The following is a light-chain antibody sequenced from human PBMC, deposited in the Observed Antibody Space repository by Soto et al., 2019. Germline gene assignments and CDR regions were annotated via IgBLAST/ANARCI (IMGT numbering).Light chain of an antibody. V-gene: IGKV1-9*01. CDR3: QQLKSYPLT. CDR2: AAS. CDR1: QGISTY. J-gene: IGKJ4*01. Sequence: DIQLTQSPSFRSASVGDRVTITCRATQGISTYLAWYQQKPGKAPKHLIYAASTLQSGVPSRFSGSGSGTEFTLTISSLQPEHFATYYCQQLKSYPLTFGGGTKVEIK.